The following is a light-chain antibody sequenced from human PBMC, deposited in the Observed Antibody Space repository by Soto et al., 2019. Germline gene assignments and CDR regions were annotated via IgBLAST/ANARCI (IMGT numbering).Light chain of an antibody. V-gene: IGKV3-20*01. J-gene: IGKJ4*01. CDR2: GAS. Sequence: EIVLTQSPGTLSLSPGQSATPSCRASQTVSTSYFVWYQQKPRQTPRLLIYGASARAPGIPDRFSGTGSGTESTLTISRLEPEDFAVYFCQHFDASPTFGGGTKVEIK. CDR3: QHFDASPT. CDR1: QTVSTSY.